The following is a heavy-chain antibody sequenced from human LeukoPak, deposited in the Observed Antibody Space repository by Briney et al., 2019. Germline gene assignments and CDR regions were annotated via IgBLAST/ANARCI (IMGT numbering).Heavy chain of an antibody. CDR3: ASGRITMVRGVIITGWFDP. V-gene: IGHV4-4*03. CDR2: IYHSGST. D-gene: IGHD3-10*01. J-gene: IGHJ5*02. CDR1: GGSISSSNW. Sequence: PGTLSLTCAVSGGSISSSNWWSWVRQPPGKGLEWIGEIYHSGSTNYNPSLKSRVTISVDKSKNQFSLKLSSVTAADTAVYYCASGRITMVRGVIITGWFDPWGQGTLVTASS.